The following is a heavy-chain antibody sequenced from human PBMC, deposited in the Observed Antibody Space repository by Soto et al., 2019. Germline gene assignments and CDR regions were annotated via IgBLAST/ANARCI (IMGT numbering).Heavy chain of an antibody. V-gene: IGHV1-8*01. CDR1: GYSFTSYD. CDR3: ARGGFLEPHMDV. J-gene: IGHJ6*03. CDR2: MNPNSADT. Sequence: QVQLEQSGAEVKKPGASVKVSCKASGYSFTSYDMNWVRQVPGQGPEWMGWMNPNSADTGYAQKFQGRMTMSRDMSTRTMYMELSGLTSEDTPVYYCARGGFLEPHMDVWGRGTTVTVSS.